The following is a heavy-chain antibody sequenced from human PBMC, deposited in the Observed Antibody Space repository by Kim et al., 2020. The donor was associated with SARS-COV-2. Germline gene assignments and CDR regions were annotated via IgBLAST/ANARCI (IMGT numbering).Heavy chain of an antibody. CDR1: GYTFTSYD. CDR3: ARSTVYGDYYYGMDV. CDR2: MNPNSGNT. J-gene: IGHJ6*02. Sequence: ASVKVSCKASGYTFTSYDINWVRQATGQGLEWMGWMNPNSGNTGYAQKFQGRVTMTRNTSISTAYMGLSSLRSEDTAVYYCARSTVYGDYYYGMDVWGQGTTVTVSS. V-gene: IGHV1-8*01. D-gene: IGHD4-17*01.